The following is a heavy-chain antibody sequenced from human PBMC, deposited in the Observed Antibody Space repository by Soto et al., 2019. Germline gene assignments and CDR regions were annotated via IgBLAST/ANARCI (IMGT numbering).Heavy chain of an antibody. Sequence: EVQLLESGGGLVQPGGSLRLSCAASGFTFSSYAMRWVRQAPGKGLEWVSAISGSGGSTYYADSVKGRFTITRDNSKNTLYLQMNSLRAEDTAVYYCAKEWSGYPLYYYGMDVWGQGTTVTVSS. CDR3: AKEWSGYPLYYYGMDV. J-gene: IGHJ6*02. D-gene: IGHD3-3*01. CDR2: ISGSGGST. V-gene: IGHV3-23*01. CDR1: GFTFSSYA.